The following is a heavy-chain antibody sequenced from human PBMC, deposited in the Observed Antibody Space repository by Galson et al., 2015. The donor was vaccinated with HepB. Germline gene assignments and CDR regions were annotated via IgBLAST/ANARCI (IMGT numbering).Heavy chain of an antibody. CDR3: AKDEYGDPRGGFDY. CDR1: GFTFSSYA. Sequence: SLRLSCAASGFTFSSYAMSWVRQAPGKGPEWVSAISGSGGSTYYADSVKGRFTISRDNSKNTLYLQMNSLRAEDTAVYYCAKDEYGDPRGGFDYWGQGTLVTVSS. D-gene: IGHD4-17*01. V-gene: IGHV3-23*01. CDR2: ISGSGGST. J-gene: IGHJ4*02.